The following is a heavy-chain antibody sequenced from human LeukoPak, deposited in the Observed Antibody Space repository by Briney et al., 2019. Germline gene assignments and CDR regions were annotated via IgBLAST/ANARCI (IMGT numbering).Heavy chain of an antibody. CDR3: ARLPSPDYDFWSGSSGAFDI. CDR1: GGSISSSSYY. J-gene: IGHJ3*02. Sequence: SETLSLTCTVSGGSISSSSYYWGCIRQPPGKGLEWIGSIYYSGSTYYNPSLKSRVTISVDTSKNQFSLKLSSVTAADTAVYYCARLPSPDYDFWSGSSGAFDIWGQGTMVTVSS. V-gene: IGHV4-39*01. CDR2: IYYSGST. D-gene: IGHD3-3*01.